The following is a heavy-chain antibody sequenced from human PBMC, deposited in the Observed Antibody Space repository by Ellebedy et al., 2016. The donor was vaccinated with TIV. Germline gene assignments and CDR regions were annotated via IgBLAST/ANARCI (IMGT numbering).Heavy chain of an antibody. CDR1: GGSLGGYY. CDR3: AKDMRHGQADSWFDP. Sequence: MPSESLSLTCTVSGGSLGGYYWRWIRQSADKGLAWIGRIYIYGNTYYHPSFKRRVTMSVEASKNQFSLKMTSVTAADTALYFCAKDMRHGQADSWFDPWGQGTLVIVSS. CDR2: IYIYGNT. J-gene: IGHJ5*02. V-gene: IGHV4-4*07.